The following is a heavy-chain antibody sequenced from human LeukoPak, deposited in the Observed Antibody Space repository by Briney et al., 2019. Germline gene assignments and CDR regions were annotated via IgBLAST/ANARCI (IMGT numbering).Heavy chain of an antibody. V-gene: IGHV3-43D*04. Sequence: GGSLRLSCAASGFTFDDYAMHWVRQAPGKGLEWVSLISWDGGSTYYADSVKGRFNISRDNSKNSLYLQMNSLRAEDTALYYCAKDIREGYCSSTSCHGHYYYGMDVWGKGTTVTVSS. CDR1: GFTFDDYA. D-gene: IGHD2-2*01. CDR2: ISWDGGST. CDR3: AKDIREGYCSSTSCHGHYYYGMDV. J-gene: IGHJ6*04.